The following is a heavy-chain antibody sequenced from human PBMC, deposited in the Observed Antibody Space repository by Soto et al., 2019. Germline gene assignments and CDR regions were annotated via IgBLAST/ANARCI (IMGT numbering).Heavy chain of an antibody. CDR1: GFTFSSYA. D-gene: IGHD6-13*01. Sequence: GGSLRLSCAASGFTFSSYAMSWVRQAPGKGLEWVSAISGSGGSTYYADSVKGRFTISRDNSKNTLYLQMNSLRAEDTAVYYCAKKIAAAGTFPLSTFDSWGQGTLVTVS. CDR3: AKKIAAAGTFPLSTFDS. CDR2: ISGSGGST. J-gene: IGHJ4*02. V-gene: IGHV3-23*01.